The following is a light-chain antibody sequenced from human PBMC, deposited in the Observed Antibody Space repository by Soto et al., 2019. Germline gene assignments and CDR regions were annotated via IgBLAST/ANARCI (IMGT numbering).Light chain of an antibody. CDR1: QNIRND. Sequence: DIQMTQSPSTLSASVGDRVTITCRASQNIRNDVAWYLHQPGNVTRLLLYDASTVESGVSSIFRGSGAVTDFPLTITSLHPDYFGTYYWQQFDTYRTFGQGTIVDVK. CDR2: DAS. J-gene: IGKJ1*01. CDR3: QQFDTYRT. V-gene: IGKV1-5*01.